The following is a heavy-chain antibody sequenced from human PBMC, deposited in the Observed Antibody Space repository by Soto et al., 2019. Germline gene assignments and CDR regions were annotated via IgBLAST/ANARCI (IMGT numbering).Heavy chain of an antibody. Sequence: QVQLQESGPGLVKPSETLSLTCTVSGGSISSYYWSWIRQPPGKGLEWIGYIYYSGSTNYNPSLKRPVTISVDTSKNPCSLKLSSVPAADTAVYYCARLWGWFGDYWGQGTLVTVSS. CDR1: GGSISSYY. V-gene: IGHV4-59*08. CDR3: ARLWGWFGDY. CDR2: IYYSGST. J-gene: IGHJ4*02. D-gene: IGHD3-10*01.